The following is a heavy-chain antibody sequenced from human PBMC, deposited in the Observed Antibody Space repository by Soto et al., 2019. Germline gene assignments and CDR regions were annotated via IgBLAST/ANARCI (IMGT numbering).Heavy chain of an antibody. V-gene: IGHV5-51*01. CDR3: ATHDGGISGTRFQN. CDR1: GYSYTSNW. CDR2: IHPGDSET. D-gene: IGHD3-3*02. Sequence: GESLKISCKGSGYSYTSNWIGWVRQMPGKGLEWVGLIHPGDSETRYSPSFQGQVIISVDKSISTAYLQWSSLKASDTDVYSCATHDGGISGTRFQNWGQGTLVTVSS. J-gene: IGHJ1*01.